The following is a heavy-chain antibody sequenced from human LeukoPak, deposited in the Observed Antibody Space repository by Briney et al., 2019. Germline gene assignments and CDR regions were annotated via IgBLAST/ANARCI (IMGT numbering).Heavy chain of an antibody. CDR2: ISYAGSNK. CDR3: SRERERSTNICGHWGFDI. D-gene: IGHD7-27*01. Sequence: GRSLRLSCAASGFTFSNYAMHWVRQAPGKGLEWVAFISYAGSNKYYADSVKGRFTISRDNSKNTLYLQMNSLRAEDTAVYYCSRERERSTNICGHWGFDIWGQGTLVTVSS. J-gene: IGHJ4*02. CDR1: GFTFSNYA. V-gene: IGHV3-30-3*01.